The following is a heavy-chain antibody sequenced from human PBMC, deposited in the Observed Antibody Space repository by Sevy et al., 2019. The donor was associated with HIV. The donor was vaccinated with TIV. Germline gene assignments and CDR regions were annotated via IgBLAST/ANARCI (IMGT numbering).Heavy chain of an antibody. CDR1: GFTFSSYS. Sequence: GGSLRRSCAAXGFTFSSYSMNWVRQAPGKGLEWVSSISSSSSYIYYADSVKGRFTISRDNAKNSLYLQMNSLRAEDTAVYYCAXDFPWGAVAXDAFDXXXXXTMVTVSS. CDR3: AXDFPWGAVAXDAFDX. D-gene: IGHD6-19*01. CDR2: ISSSSSYI. J-gene: IGHJ3*02. V-gene: IGHV3-21*01.